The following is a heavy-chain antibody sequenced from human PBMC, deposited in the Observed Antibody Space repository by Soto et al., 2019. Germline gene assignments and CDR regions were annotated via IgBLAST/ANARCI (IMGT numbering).Heavy chain of an antibody. CDR1: GGSISSSSYY. V-gene: IGHV4-39*01. CDR2: IYYSGST. J-gene: IGHJ4*02. CDR3: ASRRVGDYDIFSTADY. D-gene: IGHD3-9*01. Sequence: SETLSLTCTVSGGSISSSSYYWGWIRQPPGKGLEWIGSIYYSGSTYYNPSLKSRVTISVDTSKNQFSLKLSSVTAADTAVYYCASRRVGDYDIFSTADYWGQGTLVTVSS.